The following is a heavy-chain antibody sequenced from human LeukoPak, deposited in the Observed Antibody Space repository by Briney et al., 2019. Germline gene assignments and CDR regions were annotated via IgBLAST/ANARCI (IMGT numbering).Heavy chain of an antibody. D-gene: IGHD4-17*01. CDR3: ARVLSYGDYSLDY. CDR1: GGSISSYY. CDR2: IYYSGST. V-gene: IGHV4-59*01. Sequence: SETLSLTCTVSGGSISSYYWSWIRQPPGKGLEWIGYIYYSGSTNYNPSLKCRVTISVDTSKNQFSLKLSSVTAADTAVYYCARVLSYGDYSLDYWGQGTLVTVSS. J-gene: IGHJ4*02.